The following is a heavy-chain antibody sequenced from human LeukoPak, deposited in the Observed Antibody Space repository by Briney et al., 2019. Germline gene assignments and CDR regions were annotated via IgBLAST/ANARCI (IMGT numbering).Heavy chain of an antibody. J-gene: IGHJ6*04. CDR1: GLTFSDYY. CDR3: ARGIAAAGGMDV. Sequence: GGSLRLSCAASGLTFSDYYMSWIRQAPGKGLEWVSYISSSSSYTNYADSVKGRFTISRDNAKNSLYLQMNSLRAEDTAVYYCARGIAAAGGMDVWGKGTTVTVSS. CDR2: ISSSSSYT. V-gene: IGHV3-11*06. D-gene: IGHD6-13*01.